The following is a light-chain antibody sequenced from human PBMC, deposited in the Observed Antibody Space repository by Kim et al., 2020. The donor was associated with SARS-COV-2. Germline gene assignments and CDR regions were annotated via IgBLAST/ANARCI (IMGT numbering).Light chain of an antibody. Sequence: LSPGESATLSSRASTSSSSYVAWYQQKPRQAPRLLFYDASNRATGIPARFSGSGSGTDFTLTISSLEPGDVAVYYCQQRSNWPRTFGQGTKVDIK. J-gene: IGKJ1*01. CDR1: TSSSSY. V-gene: IGKV3-11*01. CDR2: DAS. CDR3: QQRSNWPRT.